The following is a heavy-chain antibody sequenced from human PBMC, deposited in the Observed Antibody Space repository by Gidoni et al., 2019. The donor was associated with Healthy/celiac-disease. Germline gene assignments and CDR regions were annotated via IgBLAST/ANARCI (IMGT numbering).Heavy chain of an antibody. J-gene: IGHJ4*02. CDR2: INHSGST. Sequence: QVQLQQWGAGLLTPSETLSLTCAVYGGSFSGYYWSWIRQPPGKGLEWIGEINHSGSTNYNPSLKSRVTISVDTSKNQFSLKLSSVTAADTAVYYCARGRGNDYVWGSYRHPNYFDYWGQGTLVTVSS. D-gene: IGHD3-16*02. CDR1: GGSFSGYY. V-gene: IGHV4-34*01. CDR3: ARGRGNDYVWGSYRHPNYFDY.